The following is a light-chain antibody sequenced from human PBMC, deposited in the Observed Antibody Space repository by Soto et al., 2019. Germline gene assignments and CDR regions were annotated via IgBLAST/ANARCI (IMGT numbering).Light chain of an antibody. J-gene: IGKJ4*01. CDR1: QSLNSE. CDR2: QAS. Sequence: DIQMTQSPSTLSASVGDRVTITCRASQSLNSELAWYQQKPEKAPQRLLYQASSLKGSDPPRFTGTGSGTEFTLTISSLQPDDAATYYWQQYNSYSFTFGGGTKVEIK. CDR3: QQYNSYSFT. V-gene: IGKV1-5*03.